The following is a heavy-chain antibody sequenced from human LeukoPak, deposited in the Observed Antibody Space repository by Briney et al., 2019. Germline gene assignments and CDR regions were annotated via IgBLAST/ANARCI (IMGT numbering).Heavy chain of an antibody. V-gene: IGHV3-15*01. CDR2: IKSKTDGGTT. CDR1: GFTFSNAW. J-gene: IGHJ4*02. D-gene: IGHD2-15*01. Sequence: GGSLRLSCAASGFTFSNAWMNWVRQAPGKGQEWVGRIKSKTDGGTTDYAAPVKGRFTISRDDSKTTLYLQMNSLKTEDTAVYYCTTRYCSGGRCDYWGQGTLVTVSS. CDR3: TTRYCSGGRCDY.